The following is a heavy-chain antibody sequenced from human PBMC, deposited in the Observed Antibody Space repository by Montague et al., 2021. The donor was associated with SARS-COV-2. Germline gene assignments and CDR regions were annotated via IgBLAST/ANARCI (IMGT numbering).Heavy chain of an antibody. D-gene: IGHD3-22*01. CDR2: IYYSGST. V-gene: IGHV4-59*13. Sequence: SETLSLPCTVSGGSISSYYWSWIRQPPGKGLEWIGYIYYSGSTNYNPSLKSRVTISVDTSKNQFSLKLSSVTAADTAVYYCARDSHYYDSSGHFDYWGQGTLVTVSS. J-gene: IGHJ4*02. CDR3: ARDSHYYDSSGHFDY. CDR1: GGSISSYY.